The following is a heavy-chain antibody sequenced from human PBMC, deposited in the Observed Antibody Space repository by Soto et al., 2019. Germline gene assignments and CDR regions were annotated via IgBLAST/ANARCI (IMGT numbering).Heavy chain of an antibody. CDR3: VKGSSSYQFDC. D-gene: IGHD6-6*01. J-gene: IGHJ4*02. CDR1: GGSISSGTYY. CDR2: IYYSGST. Sequence: PSESLSLTCTVSGGSISSGTYYWSWLRQHPGKGLEWIGYIYYSGSTYYNPSLKSRVSISADTSKNHFSLRLSSVTAADTAVYYCVKGSSSYQFDCLGQGTLVTVPS. V-gene: IGHV4-31*03.